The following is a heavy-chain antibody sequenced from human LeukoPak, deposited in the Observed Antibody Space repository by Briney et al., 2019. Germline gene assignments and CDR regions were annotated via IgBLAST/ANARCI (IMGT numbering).Heavy chain of an antibody. J-gene: IGHJ1*01. Sequence: PSETLSLTCTVSGGSISSSSYYWGWIRQPPGKGLEWIGEINHSGSTNYNPSLKSRVTISVDTSKNQFSLKLSSVTAADTAVYYCARDQTPYYYDTPRRGYFQHWGQGTLVTVSS. CDR3: ARDQTPYYYDTPRRGYFQH. V-gene: IGHV4-39*07. CDR2: INHSGST. CDR1: GGSISSSSYY. D-gene: IGHD3-22*01.